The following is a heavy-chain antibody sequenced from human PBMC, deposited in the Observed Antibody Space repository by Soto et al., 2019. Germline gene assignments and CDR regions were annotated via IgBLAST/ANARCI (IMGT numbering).Heavy chain of an antibody. CDR1: GFTFTNYW. V-gene: IGHV5-51*01. CDR2: IYPADSDT. D-gene: IGHD4-17*01. CDR3: ARTGRSGLRWLDFFDP. Sequence: GESLKISCETSGFTFTNYWIVWVRQVPGKNLEWMGLIYPADSDTRYNPSFQGQVTISADTSTNTAFLHWSSLSASDSASYFCARTGRSGLRWLDFFDPWGQGTLVTVSS. J-gene: IGHJ5*02.